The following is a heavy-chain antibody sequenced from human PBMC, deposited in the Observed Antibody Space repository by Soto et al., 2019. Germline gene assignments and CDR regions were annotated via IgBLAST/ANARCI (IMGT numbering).Heavy chain of an antibody. V-gene: IGHV3-30-3*01. CDR3: ARRGYGSRWPNVYMDV. Sequence: PGGSLRLSCAASGFTFSSYAMHWVRQAPGKGLEWVAVISYDGSNKYYADSVKGRFTISRDNSKNTLYLQMNSLRAEDTAVYYCARRGYGSRWPNVYMDVWGKGTTVTVSS. CDR2: ISYDGSNK. D-gene: IGHD6-13*01. J-gene: IGHJ6*03. CDR1: GFTFSSYA.